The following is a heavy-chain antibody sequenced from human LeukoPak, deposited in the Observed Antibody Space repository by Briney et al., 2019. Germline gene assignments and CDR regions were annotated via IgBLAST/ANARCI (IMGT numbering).Heavy chain of an antibody. D-gene: IGHD3-22*01. CDR1: GFTFSSYA. CDR2: ISYDGSNK. J-gene: IGHJ4*02. Sequence: PGGSLRLSCAASGFTFSSYAMHWVRQAPGKGLEWVAVISYDGSNKYYADSVKGRFTISRDNSKNTLYLQMNSLRAEDTAVYYCARDVSYYYDSSVRTRPYYFDYWGQGTLVTVSS. V-gene: IGHV3-30*04. CDR3: ARDVSYYYDSSVRTRPYYFDY.